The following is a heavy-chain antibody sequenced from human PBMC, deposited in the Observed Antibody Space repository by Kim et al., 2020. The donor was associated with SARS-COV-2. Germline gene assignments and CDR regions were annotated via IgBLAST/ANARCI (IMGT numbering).Heavy chain of an antibody. J-gene: IGHJ4*02. CDR3: ARDQGDGYNYYFDY. D-gene: IGHD1-1*01. V-gene: IGHV1-46*01. Sequence: AQKFQGRVTMLRETSTSTVYMERRSLRSEDTAVYYCARDQGDGYNYYFDYWGQGTLVTVSS.